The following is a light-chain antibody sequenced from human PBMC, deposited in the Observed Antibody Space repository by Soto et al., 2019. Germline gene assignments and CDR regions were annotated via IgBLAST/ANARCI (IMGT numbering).Light chain of an antibody. Sequence: DIQMTQSPSTLSASVGDRVTITCRASQSIGSWLAWYQQKPGEAPKFLIYKASSLESGVPLRFSGSGSGTEFTLTISSLQPDDFAIYYCQQYDSYPWTFGQGTKVAIK. CDR2: KAS. CDR1: QSIGSW. CDR3: QQYDSYPWT. J-gene: IGKJ1*01. V-gene: IGKV1-5*03.